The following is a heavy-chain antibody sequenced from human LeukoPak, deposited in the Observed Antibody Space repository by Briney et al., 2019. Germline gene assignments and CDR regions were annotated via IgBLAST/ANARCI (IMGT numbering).Heavy chain of an antibody. CDR1: GGTVSSYA. CDR3: ARATYSSSWYFDY. J-gene: IGHJ4*02. CDR2: IIPIFGTA. Sequence: SVKVSCKASGGTVSSYAISWVRQAPGQGLEWMGGIIPIFGTANYAQKFQGRVTIAADESMSTAYMELSSLRSEDTAVYYCARATYSSSWYFDYWGQGTLVTVSS. D-gene: IGHD6-13*01. V-gene: IGHV1-69*13.